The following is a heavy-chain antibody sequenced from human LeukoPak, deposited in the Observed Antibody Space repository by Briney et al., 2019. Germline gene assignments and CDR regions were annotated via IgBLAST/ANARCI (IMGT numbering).Heavy chain of an antibody. CDR2: MYTSGST. J-gene: IGHJ4*02. D-gene: IGHD3-22*01. CDR1: GGSISSYY. Sequence: SETLSLTCSVSGGSISSYYWSWIRQPAGKGLEWIGRMYTSGSTNYNPSLKSRVTISGDTSKNQFSLKLRSVTAADTAVYYCARALERYYYDSSGYYAHFDYWGQGTLVTVSS. V-gene: IGHV4-4*07. CDR3: ARALERYYYDSSGYYAHFDY.